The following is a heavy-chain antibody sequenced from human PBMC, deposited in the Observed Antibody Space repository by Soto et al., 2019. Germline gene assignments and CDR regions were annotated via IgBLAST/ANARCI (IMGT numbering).Heavy chain of an antibody. J-gene: IGHJ4*02. CDR2: INAGNGNT. CDR3: ARSIYYYDSSGYQYYFDY. CDR1: GYTFTSYA. Sequence: ASVKVSCKASGYTFTSYAMHWVRQASGQRLEWMGWINAGNGNTKYSQKFQGRVTITRDTSASTAYMELSGLRSEDTAVYYCARSIYYYDSSGYQYYFDYWGQGTLVTVSS. V-gene: IGHV1-3*01. D-gene: IGHD3-22*01.